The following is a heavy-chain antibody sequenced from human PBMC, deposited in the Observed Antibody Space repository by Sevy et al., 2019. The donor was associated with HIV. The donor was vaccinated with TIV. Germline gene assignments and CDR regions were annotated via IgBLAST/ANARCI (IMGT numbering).Heavy chain of an antibody. D-gene: IGHD2-2*01. CDR1: GGSFSGYY. Sequence: LRETLSLTCAVHGGSFSGYYWNWIRQPPGKGLEWIGEINHSGSTNYNPSLKSRVTISVDTSKNQFSLKLSSVTAADTAVYYCARSPPIVVVPGAPSWFDPCGQGTLVTVSS. CDR2: INHSGST. J-gene: IGHJ5*02. V-gene: IGHV4-34*01. CDR3: ARSPPIVVVPGAPSWFDP.